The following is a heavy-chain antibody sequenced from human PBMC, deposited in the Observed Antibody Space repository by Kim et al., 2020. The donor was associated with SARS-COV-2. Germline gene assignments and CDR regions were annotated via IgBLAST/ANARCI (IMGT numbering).Heavy chain of an antibody. CDR2: ISGSGGST. CDR1: GFTFSSYA. Sequence: GGSLRLSCAASGFTFSSYAMSWVRQAPGKGLEWVSAISGSGGSTYYTDSVKGRFTISRDNSKNTLYLQMNSLRAEDTAVYYCAKDPPIRVVVPAAILGPEEMATISAFRYFDYWGQGTLVTVSS. V-gene: IGHV3-23*01. CDR3: AKDPPIRVVVPAAILGPEEMATISAFRYFDY. D-gene: IGHD2-2*02. J-gene: IGHJ4*02.